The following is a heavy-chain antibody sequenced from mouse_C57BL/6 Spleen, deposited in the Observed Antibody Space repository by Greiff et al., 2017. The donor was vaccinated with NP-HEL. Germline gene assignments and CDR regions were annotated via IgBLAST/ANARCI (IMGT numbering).Heavy chain of an antibody. J-gene: IGHJ3*01. CDR2: IDPETGGT. CDR1: GYTFTDYE. D-gene: IGHD4-1*01. V-gene: IGHV1-15*01. CDR3: TRNSNWWFAY. Sequence: VQLQQSGAELVRPGASVTLSCKASGYTFTDYEMHWVKQTPVHGLEWIGAIDPETGGTAYNQKFKGKAILTADKSSSTAYLELRSLTSEDAAVYYGTRNSNWWFAYWGQVTLVTVSA.